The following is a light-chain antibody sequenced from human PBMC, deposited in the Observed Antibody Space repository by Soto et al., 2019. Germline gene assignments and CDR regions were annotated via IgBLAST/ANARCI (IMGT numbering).Light chain of an antibody. CDR1: QSVSSY. CDR3: QQRSNWPPWT. J-gene: IGKJ1*01. CDR2: DAS. V-gene: IGKV3-11*01. Sequence: DNVLPQSPTTLSLSPGERATLSCRASQSVSSYLAWYQQKPGQAPRLLIYDASNRATGIPARFSGSGSGTDFTLTISSLEPEDFAVYYCQQRSNWPPWTFGQGTKVDIK.